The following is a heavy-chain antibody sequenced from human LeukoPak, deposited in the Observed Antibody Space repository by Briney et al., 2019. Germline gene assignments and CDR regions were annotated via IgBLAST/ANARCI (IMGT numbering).Heavy chain of an antibody. Sequence: GGSLRLSCAASGVTFSSYGTHWVRQAPGKGLEWVALISSDGNDKLYGDSVKGRVTISRDDSKSTLYLQMNSLRAEDTAVYYCTTKVIRGNSGDDYDDWGQGTLVTVSS. J-gene: IGHJ4*02. CDR3: TTKVIRGNSGDDYDD. CDR1: GVTFSSYG. V-gene: IGHV3-30*03. CDR2: ISSDGNDK. D-gene: IGHD5-12*01.